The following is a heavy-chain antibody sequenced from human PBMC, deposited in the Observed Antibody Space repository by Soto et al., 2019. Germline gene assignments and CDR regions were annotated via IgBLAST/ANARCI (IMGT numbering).Heavy chain of an antibody. CDR1: GFTFTSSA. V-gene: IGHV1-58*01. CDR2: IVVGSGNT. CDR3: AAKPVHSRWLCDNWFDP. J-gene: IGHJ5*02. D-gene: IGHD6-13*01. Sequence: SVKVSCKASGFTFTSSAVQWVRQARGQRLEWIGWIVVGSGNTNYAQKFQERVTITRDMSTSTAYMELSSLRSEDTAVYYCAAKPVHSRWLCDNWFDPWGQGTLVTVSA.